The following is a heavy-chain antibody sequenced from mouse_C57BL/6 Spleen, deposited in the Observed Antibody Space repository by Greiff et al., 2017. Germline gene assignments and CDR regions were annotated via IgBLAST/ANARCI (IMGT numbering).Heavy chain of an antibody. CDR1: GFTFTDYY. J-gene: IGHJ4*01. V-gene: IGHV7-3*01. CDR2: IRNKANGYTT. CDR3: AREYDGYYAMDY. D-gene: IGHD2-14*01. Sequence: EVHLVESGGGLVQPGGSLSLSCAASGFTFTDYYMSWVRQPPGKALEWLGFIRNKANGYTTEYSASVKGRFTISRDNSQSILYLQMNALRAEDRATYYCAREYDGYYAMDYWGQGTSVTVSS.